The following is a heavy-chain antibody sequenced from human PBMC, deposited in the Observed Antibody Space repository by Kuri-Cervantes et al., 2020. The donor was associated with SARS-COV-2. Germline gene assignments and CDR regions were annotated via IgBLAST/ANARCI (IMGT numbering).Heavy chain of an antibody. CDR3: ARGSANFYYMDV. CDR1: GFTFRNSV. Sequence: SLKISCVSSGFTFRNSVIHWVRQAPGKGLEWVAVIRYDGEHEYYAGSVKCRFTLSRDDSKNTVSLHMNSLRAEGTAMYFCARGSANFYYMDVWGKGTTVTVSS. CDR2: IRYDGEHE. V-gene: IGHV3-33*08. J-gene: IGHJ6*03.